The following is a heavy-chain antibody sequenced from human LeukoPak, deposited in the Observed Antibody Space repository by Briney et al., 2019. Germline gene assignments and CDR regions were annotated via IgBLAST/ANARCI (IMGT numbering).Heavy chain of an antibody. V-gene: IGHV3-23*01. J-gene: IGHJ4*02. CDR3: AKGSYCGGDCYSFFDY. CDR1: GFTFSSYP. Sequence: PGGSLRLSCAASGFTFSSYPMSWVRQAPGKGLKWVSGVSTSGGITDYADSVKGRFTISRDNSKNTLYLQMNSLRAEDTAVYYRAKGSYCGGDCYSFFDYWGQGTLVTVSS. D-gene: IGHD2-21*02. CDR2: VSTSGGIT.